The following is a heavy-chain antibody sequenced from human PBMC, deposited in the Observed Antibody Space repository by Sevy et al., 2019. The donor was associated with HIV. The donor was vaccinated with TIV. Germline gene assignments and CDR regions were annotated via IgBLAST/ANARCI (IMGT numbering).Heavy chain of an antibody. CDR1: GFTFRSYA. CDR2: ISGSGGST. D-gene: IGHD1-26*01. Sequence: GGSLRLSCAASGFTFRSYAMSWVRQAPGKGLEWVAGISGSGGSTKFADSVKGRFTISRDNSKNTLYLQMNSLRAGDTAVYYCAKEYYYFDLWGRGTLVTVSS. J-gene: IGHJ2*01. V-gene: IGHV3-23*01. CDR3: AKEYYYFDL.